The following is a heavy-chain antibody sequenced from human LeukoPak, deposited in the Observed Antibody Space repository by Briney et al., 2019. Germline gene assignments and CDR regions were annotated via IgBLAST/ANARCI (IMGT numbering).Heavy chain of an antibody. V-gene: IGHV4-59*08. Sequence: PSETLSLTCTVSGGSTSRYYWSWIRQPPGKRLEWLGYIYYSGSTTYNPSLKSRLTMSGDTSKNQISLKLISLTAADTAVYYCARLPGIAAVWGQGTLVTVSS. CDR3: ARLPGIAAV. J-gene: IGHJ4*02. CDR2: IYYSGST. CDR1: GGSTSRYY. D-gene: IGHD6-13*01.